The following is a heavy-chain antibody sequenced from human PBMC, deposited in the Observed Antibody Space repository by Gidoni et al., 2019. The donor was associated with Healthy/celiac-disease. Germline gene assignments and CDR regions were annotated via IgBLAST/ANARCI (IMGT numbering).Heavy chain of an antibody. V-gene: IGHV4-31*03. Sequence: QVQLQESGPGLVKPSQTLSLTCTVSGGSISSGGYYWRWIRQHPGKGLEWIGYIYYSGSTYYNPSLKSRVTIAGDTSKNQFSLKLSSVTAADTAVYYCARSSGSQEGFDYWGQGTLVTVSS. CDR1: GGSISSGGYY. D-gene: IGHD3-10*01. J-gene: IGHJ4*02. CDR3: ARSSGSQEGFDY. CDR2: IYYSGST.